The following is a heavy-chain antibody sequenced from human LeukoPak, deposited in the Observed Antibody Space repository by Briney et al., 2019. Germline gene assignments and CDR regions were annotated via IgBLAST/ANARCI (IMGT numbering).Heavy chain of an antibody. Sequence: SETLSLTCAVYGGSFSGYYWSWIRQPPGKGLEWFGEINHSGSTNYNPSLKSRVTISVDTSKNQFSLKLSSVTAADTAVYYCARAPLRFLRPYNWFDPWGQGTLVTVSS. CDR1: GGSFSGYY. J-gene: IGHJ5*02. V-gene: IGHV4-34*01. CDR2: INHSGST. CDR3: ARAPLRFLRPYNWFDP. D-gene: IGHD3-3*01.